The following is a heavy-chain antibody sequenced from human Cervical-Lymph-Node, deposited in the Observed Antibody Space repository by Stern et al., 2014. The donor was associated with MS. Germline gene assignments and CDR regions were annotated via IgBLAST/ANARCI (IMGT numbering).Heavy chain of an antibody. CDR2: IIPVFGTP. V-gene: IGHV1-69*01. Sequence: QVQLVQSGAEVTQPGASVKVSCKPSGGTFSEFPSSWVRQAPGQGLEWMGWIIPVFGTPTSAQEFRGRVTITADVSTSTVYMELSSLRSDDTAVYYCALSSETSDRWYSLGYDLWGQGTLVTVSS. D-gene: IGHD6-13*01. CDR1: GGTFSEFP. J-gene: IGHJ5*02. CDR3: ALSSETSDRWYSLGYDL.